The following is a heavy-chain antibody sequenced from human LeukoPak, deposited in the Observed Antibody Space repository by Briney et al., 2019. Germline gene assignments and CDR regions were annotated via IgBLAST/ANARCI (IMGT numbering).Heavy chain of an antibody. J-gene: IGHJ4*02. CDR3: ARDRGSNDPIDY. D-gene: IGHD2-15*01. CDR2: IWHDGRNK. CDR1: GFTFSSYG. V-gene: IGHV3-33*01. Sequence: PGRSLRLSCAASGFTFSSYGMHWVRQAPGKGLEWVAVIWHDGRNKYYADSVKGRFTISRDNSKNTLYLQMSSLRAEDTAVYYCARDRGSNDPIDYWGQGTLVTVYS.